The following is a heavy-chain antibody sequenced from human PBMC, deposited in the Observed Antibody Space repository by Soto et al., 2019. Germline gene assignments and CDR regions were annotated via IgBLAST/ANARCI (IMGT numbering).Heavy chain of an antibody. CDR3: ASKKIDDFDY. CDR2: IGNDGTVQ. J-gene: IGHJ4*02. CDR1: GFTFSYHD. Sequence: GGSVRLSCAASGFTFSYHDMHWVRQAPGKGLEWMAVIGNDGTVQNYADSVKGRFTISRDNSKNTLYLEMNSLRVEDTAVYYCASKKIDDFDYWGRGTLVTVSS. V-gene: IGHV3-33*01.